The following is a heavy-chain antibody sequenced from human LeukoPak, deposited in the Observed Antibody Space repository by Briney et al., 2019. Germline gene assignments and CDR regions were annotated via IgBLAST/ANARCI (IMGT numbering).Heavy chain of an antibody. CDR1: GGSISSYY. Sequence: SETLSLTCTVSGGSISSYYWSWIRQPAGKGLEWIGRIYTSGSTNHNPSLKSRVTMSVDTSNNQFSLKLNSVTAADTAVYYCARGPGAASQEAFDYWGQGTLVTVSS. D-gene: IGHD1-26*01. J-gene: IGHJ4*02. V-gene: IGHV4-4*07. CDR2: IYTSGST. CDR3: ARGPGAASQEAFDY.